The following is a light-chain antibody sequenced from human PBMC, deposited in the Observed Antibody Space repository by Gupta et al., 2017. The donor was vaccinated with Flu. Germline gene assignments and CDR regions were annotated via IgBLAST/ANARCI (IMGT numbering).Light chain of an antibody. CDR1: SSNIGAGYN. J-gene: IGLJ3*02. Sequence: QSVLTQPPSVSGVPGQRVTISCTGTSSNIGAGYNVHWYQQVPGTAPKLLIYDNVNRPSGVPGRFSGSKSGTSASLAITGLQADDEADYYCQSYDRSLSGSVFGGGTKLIVL. CDR2: DNV. CDR3: QSYDRSLSGSV. V-gene: IGLV1-40*01.